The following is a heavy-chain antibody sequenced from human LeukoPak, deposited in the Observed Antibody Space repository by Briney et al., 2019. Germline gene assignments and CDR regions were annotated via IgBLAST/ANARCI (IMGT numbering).Heavy chain of an antibody. CDR3: ARGPSGYHNT. CDR1: EFSVGSNY. Sequence: GGSLRLSCAASEFSVGSNYMTWVRQAPGKGLEWVSLIYSGGSTYYADSVKGRFTISRDNSKNTLYLQMNSLRAEDTAVYHCARGPSGYHNTGGQGTLVTVSS. CDR2: IYSGGST. V-gene: IGHV3-66*01. J-gene: IGHJ4*02. D-gene: IGHD5-12*01.